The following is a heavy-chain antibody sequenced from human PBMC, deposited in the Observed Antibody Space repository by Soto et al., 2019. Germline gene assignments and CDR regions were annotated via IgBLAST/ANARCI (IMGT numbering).Heavy chain of an antibody. V-gene: IGHV1-18*01. D-gene: IGHD2-8*01. J-gene: IGHJ6*02. CDR3: SKNGQPPYYYDGLDV. Sequence: QGHLVQSGAEVKKPGTSVKVSCKASGYTFTRYGISWVRQAPGQGLEWMGWISGYNGDTNHAQNLQGRVTMTIDTSTSTAYMELRSLTSDDTAVYYCSKNGQPPYYYDGLDVWGQGTTVTVSS. CDR2: ISGYNGDT. CDR1: GYTFTRYG.